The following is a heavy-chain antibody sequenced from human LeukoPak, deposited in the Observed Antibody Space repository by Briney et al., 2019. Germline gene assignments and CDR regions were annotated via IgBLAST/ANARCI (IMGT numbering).Heavy chain of an antibody. CDR2: ISYDGSNK. J-gene: IGHJ4*02. Sequence: GRSLRLSCAASGFTFSSHTMHWVRQAPGKGLEWVALISYDGSNKNYADSVKGRFTISRDNSKNTLYLQMNSLRAEDTAVYYCAKGPYYYGSGIRIDYWGQGTLVTVSS. CDR1: GFTFSSHT. V-gene: IGHV3-30-3*01. CDR3: AKGPYYYGSGIRIDY. D-gene: IGHD3-10*01.